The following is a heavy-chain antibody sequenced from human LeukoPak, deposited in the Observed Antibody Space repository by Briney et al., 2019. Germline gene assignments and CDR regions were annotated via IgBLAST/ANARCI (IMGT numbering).Heavy chain of an antibody. CDR2: INHSGST. J-gene: IGHJ5*02. CDR3: ARKSVIVYYGGLDP. CDR1: GGSFSGYY. Sequence: PSETLSLTCAVYGGSFSGYYWSWIRQPPGKGLEWIGEINHSGSTNYNPSLKSRVTISVDTSKNQFSLKLSSVTAADTAVYYCARKSVIVYYGGLDPWGQGTLVTVSS. D-gene: IGHD3-22*01. V-gene: IGHV4-34*01.